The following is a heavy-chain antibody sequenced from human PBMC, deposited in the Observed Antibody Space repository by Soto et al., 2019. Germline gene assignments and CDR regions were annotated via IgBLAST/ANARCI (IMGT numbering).Heavy chain of an antibody. J-gene: IGHJ4*02. CDR2: ISYDGSNK. CDR3: ARDIGSYDSSGYYPY. D-gene: IGHD3-22*01. V-gene: IGHV3-30-3*01. CDR1: VWAISSFA. Sequence: PRWSLRDSCRASVWAISSFAVHWVRQEQGKGLEWVAVISYDGSNKYYADSVKGRFTISRDNSKNTLYLQMNSLRAEDTAVYYCARDIGSYDSSGYYPYWGQGTLVTVSS.